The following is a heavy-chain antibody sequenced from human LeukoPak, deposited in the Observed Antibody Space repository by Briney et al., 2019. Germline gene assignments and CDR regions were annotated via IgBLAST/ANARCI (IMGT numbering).Heavy chain of an antibody. Sequence: GGPLTLPCAPWRLIFSNAWMSWARQAPGKGLEWVGRIKSKTDRGTTDYAAPVKGRFTISRDDSKNTLYLQTNSLKTEDTTVYYCTINCNYYGMDVWGQGTTVTVSS. D-gene: IGHD1-20*01. CDR1: RLIFSNAW. CDR3: TINCNYYGMDV. J-gene: IGHJ6*02. V-gene: IGHV3-15*01. CDR2: IKSKTDRGTT.